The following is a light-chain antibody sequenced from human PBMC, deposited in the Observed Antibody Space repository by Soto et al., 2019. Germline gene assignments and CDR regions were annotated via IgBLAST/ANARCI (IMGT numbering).Light chain of an antibody. CDR3: QQYANSPFT. V-gene: IGKV3-20*01. J-gene: IGKJ3*01. CDR1: QSVSSSY. CDR2: GAS. Sequence: EIVLTQSPGTLSLSPGEGATLSCRASQSVSSSYLAWYQQKPGQAPRLLIYGASSRATGIPDRFSGSGSGTDFTLTISRLEPEDFAVYYCQQYANSPFTFGPGTKVDIK.